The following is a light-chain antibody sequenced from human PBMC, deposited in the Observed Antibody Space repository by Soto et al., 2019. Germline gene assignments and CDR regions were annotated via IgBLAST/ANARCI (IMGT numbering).Light chain of an antibody. J-gene: IGKJ3*01. CDR2: AAS. Sequence: IQLTQSPSSLSASVGDRVTIACRASQGISSYLAWYQQKPGKAPKLLIYAASTLQSGVPSRFSGSGSETDFTLTISSLQPVDFATYYCQQLDSYPLTFGPGTKVDLK. CDR1: QGISSY. V-gene: IGKV1-9*01. CDR3: QQLDSYPLT.